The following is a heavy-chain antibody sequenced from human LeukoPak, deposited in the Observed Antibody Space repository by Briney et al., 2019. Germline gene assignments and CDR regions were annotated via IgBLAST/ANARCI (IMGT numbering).Heavy chain of an antibody. V-gene: IGHV4-34*01. Sequence: PSDTLSLTYAVYGGSLSGSFWSWIRPPPGEGLGRIGEIKHSGSTNYHPSLKRRVTISVDTSKNQFSLKLSSVTAADTGVYYCARGLRSHRRYAFDIWGQGTMVTVSS. CDR1: GGSLSGSF. J-gene: IGHJ3*02. D-gene: IGHD1-14*01. CDR2: IKHSGST. CDR3: ARGLRSHRRYAFDI.